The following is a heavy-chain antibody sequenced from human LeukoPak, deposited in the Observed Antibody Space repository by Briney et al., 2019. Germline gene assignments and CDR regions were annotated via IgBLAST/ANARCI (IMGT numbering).Heavy chain of an antibody. CDR1: GFTISSNY. J-gene: IGHJ4*02. D-gene: IGHD5-18*01. CDR2: IYSGGST. Sequence: EGPLRLSCAASGFTISSNYMSWVRQAPGKGLEWVSVIYSGGSTYYAASVKGRFTISRDNSKNTLYLQMNSLRAEDTAVYYCASDTVDTAVGIDYWGQGTLVTVSS. CDR3: ASDTVDTAVGIDY. V-gene: IGHV3-53*01.